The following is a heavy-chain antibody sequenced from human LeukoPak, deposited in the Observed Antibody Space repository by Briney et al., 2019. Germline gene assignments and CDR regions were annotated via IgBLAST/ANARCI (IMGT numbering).Heavy chain of an antibody. CDR3: AKLVIGYGELDY. CDR1: GFTFSSYA. V-gene: IGHV3-23*01. CDR2: ISGSGGST. J-gene: IGHJ4*02. D-gene: IGHD4-17*01. Sequence: PGASLRLSYAASGFTFSSYAMSWVRQAPGKGLEWVSAISGSGGSTYYADSVKGRFTISRDNSKNTLYLQMNSLRAEDTAVYYCAKLVIGYGELDYWGQGTLVTVSS.